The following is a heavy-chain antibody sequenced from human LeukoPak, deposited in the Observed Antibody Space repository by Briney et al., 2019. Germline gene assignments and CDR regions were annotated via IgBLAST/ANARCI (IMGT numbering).Heavy chain of an antibody. V-gene: IGHV4-39*01. D-gene: IGHD1-14*01. CDR1: GGSISSSSYY. J-gene: IGHJ5*02. CDR3: ARGNPVAKNWFDP. CDR2: MYYSGST. Sequence: SETLSLTCTVSGGSISSSSYYWGWIRQPPGKGLEWIGSMYYSGSTYYNPSLKSRVTISVDTSKNQFSLKLSSVTAADTAVYYCARGNPVAKNWFDPWGQGTLVTVSS.